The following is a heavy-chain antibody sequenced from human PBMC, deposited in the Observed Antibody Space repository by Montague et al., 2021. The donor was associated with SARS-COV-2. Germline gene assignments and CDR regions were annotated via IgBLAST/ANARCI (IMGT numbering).Heavy chain of an antibody. CDR3: ARDRWPYDFWSGYYLRGVFDP. V-gene: IGHV4-61*02. J-gene: IGHJ5*02. Sequence: TLSLTCTVSGGSISSGSYYWSWIRQPAGKGLEWIGRINTSGSTNYKPSLKSRVTISVDTSKNQFSLKLSSVTAADTAVYYCARDRWPYDFWSGYYLRGVFDPWGQGTLVTVSS. CDR2: INTSGST. D-gene: IGHD3-3*01. CDR1: GGSISSGSYY.